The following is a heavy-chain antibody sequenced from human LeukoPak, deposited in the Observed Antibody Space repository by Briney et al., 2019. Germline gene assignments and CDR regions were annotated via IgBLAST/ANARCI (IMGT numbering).Heavy chain of an antibody. J-gene: IGHJ4*02. Sequence: GGSLRLSCAASGFTFSSYAMTWVCQAPGKGLEWVSGITRGGGTYYADSVKGRFTISRDNSKNTLYLQMSSPRAEDTAVYYCVRGITTPDCWGQGTLVTVSS. CDR1: GFTFSSYA. V-gene: IGHV3-23*01. CDR2: ITRGGGT. D-gene: IGHD3-3*01. CDR3: VRGITTPDC.